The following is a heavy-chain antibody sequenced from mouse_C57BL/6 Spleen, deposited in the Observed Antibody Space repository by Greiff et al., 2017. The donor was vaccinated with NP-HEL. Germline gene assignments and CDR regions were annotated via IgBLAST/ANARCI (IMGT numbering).Heavy chain of an antibody. V-gene: IGHV1-53*01. CDR1: GYTFTSYW. Sequence: VKLQQPGTELVKPGASVKLSCKASGYTFTSYWMHWVKQRPGQGLEWIGNINPSNGGTTYNEKFKSKATLTVDKSFSTAYMQLSSLTSEDSAVYYCAREEGPEGFAYWGQGTLVTVSA. CDR3: AREEGPEGFAY. J-gene: IGHJ3*01. CDR2: INPSNGGT.